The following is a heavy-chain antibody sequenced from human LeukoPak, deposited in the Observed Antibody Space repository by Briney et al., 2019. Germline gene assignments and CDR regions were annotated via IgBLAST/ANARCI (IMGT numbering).Heavy chain of an antibody. CDR2: ISSSSYI. CDR3: ARLYCSGGSCYSDAFDI. V-gene: IGHV3-21*01. Sequence: GGSPRLSCAASGFTFSSYSMNWVRQAPGKGLEWVSSISSSSYIYYADSVKGRFTISRDNAKNSLYLQMNSLRAEDTAVYYCARLYCSGGSCYSDAFDIWGQGTMVTVSS. D-gene: IGHD2-15*01. CDR1: GFTFSSYS. J-gene: IGHJ3*02.